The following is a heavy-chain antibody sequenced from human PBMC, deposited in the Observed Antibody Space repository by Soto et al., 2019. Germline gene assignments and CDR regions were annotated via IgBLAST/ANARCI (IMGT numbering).Heavy chain of an antibody. V-gene: IGHV3-7*04. CDR2: IKQDGSEK. CDR1: GFTFSSYW. J-gene: IGHJ6*02. D-gene: IGHD3-10*01. Sequence: EVPLVESGGGLVQPGGSLRLSCAASGFTFSSYWMSWVRQAPGKGLEWVANIKQDGSEKYYADSVKGRFTISRDNATNSLYLQMNSLRAEDTAVYYCAREGLRGVMSYYGMAVWGQGTTVTVSS. CDR3: AREGLRGVMSYYGMAV.